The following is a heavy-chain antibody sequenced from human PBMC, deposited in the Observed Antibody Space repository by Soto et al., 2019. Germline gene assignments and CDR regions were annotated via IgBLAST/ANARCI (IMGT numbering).Heavy chain of an antibody. CDR3: VRWNYVGWFDP. V-gene: IGHV1-18*01. CDR1: GYTFTSYG. J-gene: IGHJ5*02. CDR2: ISAYNGNT. D-gene: IGHD1-7*01. Sequence: ASVKVSCQASGYTFTSYGISWVRQAPGQGLEWMGWISAYNGNTNYAQKLQGRVTMTTDTSTSTAYMELRSLRSDDTAVYYCVRWNYVGWFDPWGQGTLVTVSS.